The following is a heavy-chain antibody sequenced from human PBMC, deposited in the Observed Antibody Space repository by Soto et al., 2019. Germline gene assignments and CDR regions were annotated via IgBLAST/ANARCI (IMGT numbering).Heavy chain of an antibody. CDR1: GFTFSTYG. J-gene: IGHJ5*02. V-gene: IGHV3-23*04. CDR2: ISGSGGST. Sequence: VQLVESGGGVVQPGRSLRLSCAASGFTFSTYGMSWVRQAPGKGLEWVSAISGSGGSTYYADSVKGRFTISRDNSKNTLYLQMNSLRAEDTAVYYCAKDLSPWTGAYYDFWSGYYSDPWFDPWGQGTLVTVSS. D-gene: IGHD3-3*01. CDR3: AKDLSPWTGAYYDFWSGYYSDPWFDP.